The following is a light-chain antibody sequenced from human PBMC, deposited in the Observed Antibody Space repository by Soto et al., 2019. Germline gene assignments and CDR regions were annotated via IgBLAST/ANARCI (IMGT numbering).Light chain of an antibody. CDR1: KLGDKY. Sequence: SYELTQPPSVSVSPGQTASITCSGDKLGDKYACWYQQKPGQSPVLVIYQDSTRPSGIPERFSGSNSGNTATLTISGTQDMDEDDYYCQAWDSSTVVFGGGTKLTVL. CDR2: QDS. CDR3: QAWDSSTVV. V-gene: IGLV3-1*01. J-gene: IGLJ2*01.